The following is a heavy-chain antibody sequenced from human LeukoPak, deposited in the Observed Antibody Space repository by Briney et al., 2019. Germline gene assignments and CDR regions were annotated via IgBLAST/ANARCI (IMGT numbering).Heavy chain of an antibody. V-gene: IGHV1-69*05. J-gene: IGHJ4*02. CDR2: IIPIFGTT. CDR1: GGSSNSYA. D-gene: IGHD3-22*01. Sequence: GASVKVSCKASGGSSNSYAISWVRQAPGQGLEWMGGIIPIFGTTNYAQKFQGRATITTDESSSTVYMQLSSLRSEDTAVYYCAIDDSSGFSDIWGQGTLVTVSS. CDR3: AIDDSSGFSDI.